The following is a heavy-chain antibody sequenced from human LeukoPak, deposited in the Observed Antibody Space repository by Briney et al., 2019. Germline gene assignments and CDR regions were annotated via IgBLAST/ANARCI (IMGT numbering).Heavy chain of an antibody. CDR2: IYYSGST. Sequence: SETLSLTCTVSGGSISSSSYYWGWIRQPPGKGLEWIGSIYYSGSTYYNPSLKNRVTISVDTSKNQFSLKLSSVTAADTAVYYCARDRGYSYGQTMPPFDYWGQGTLVTVSS. CDR1: GGSISSSSYY. CDR3: ARDRGYSYGQTMPPFDY. J-gene: IGHJ4*02. V-gene: IGHV4-39*07. D-gene: IGHD5-18*01.